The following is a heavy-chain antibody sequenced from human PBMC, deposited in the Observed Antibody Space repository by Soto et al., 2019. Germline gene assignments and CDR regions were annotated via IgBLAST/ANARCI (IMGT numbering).Heavy chain of an antibody. J-gene: IGHJ4*02. V-gene: IGHV3-30*18. CDR1: GFIFSTYG. CDR2: ISYDGRDI. CDR3: VQDRYYDSSCYYPSY. Sequence: QVQLVESGGGVVQPGRSLRLSCAASGFIFSTYGMHWVRQAPGKGLEWVAVISYDGRDILYADSVKGRFTISRADSKNTRYLQMNSLRAEDTAMYYCVQDRYYDSSCYYPSYWGQGTLVTVSS. D-gene: IGHD3-22*01.